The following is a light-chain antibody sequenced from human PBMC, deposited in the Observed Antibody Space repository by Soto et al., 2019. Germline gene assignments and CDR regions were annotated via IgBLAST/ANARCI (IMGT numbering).Light chain of an antibody. J-gene: IGKJ1*01. CDR2: KAS. CDR1: QSISSW. Sequence: DIQITQSPSTLSASVGDRVTITCRASQSISSWLAWYQQKPGKAPKLLIYKASSLESGVPSRFSGSGSGTEFTLTICSLQPDDFATYYCQQYNSYSRTFGQGTKV. V-gene: IGKV1-5*03. CDR3: QQYNSYSRT.